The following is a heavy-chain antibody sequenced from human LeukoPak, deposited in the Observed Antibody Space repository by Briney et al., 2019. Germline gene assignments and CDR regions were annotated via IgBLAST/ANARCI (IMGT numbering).Heavy chain of an antibody. CDR3: AKAGCSSTSCYSPYYYYYYMDV. CDR1: GFTFDDYD. Sequence: GGSLRLSCAASGFTFDDYDMHWVRQAPGKGLEWVSLISWDGGSTYYADSVKGRFTISRDNSKNSLYLQMNSLRAEDTALYYCAKAGCSSTSCYSPYYYYYYMDVWGKGTTVTVSS. V-gene: IGHV3-43D*03. J-gene: IGHJ6*03. CDR2: ISWDGGST. D-gene: IGHD2-2*02.